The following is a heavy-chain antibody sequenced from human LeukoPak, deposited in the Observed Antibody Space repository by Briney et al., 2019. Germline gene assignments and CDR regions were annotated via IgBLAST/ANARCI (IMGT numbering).Heavy chain of an antibody. J-gene: IGHJ3*02. V-gene: IGHV1-46*01. CDR2: INPSGGST. CDR1: GYTFTSYY. D-gene: IGHD6-19*01. Sequence: GASVKVSCKASGYTFTSYYMHWVRQAPGQGLEWMGIINPSGGSTSYAQKFQGRVTITRDTSTSTVYMELSSLRSEDTAVYYCARDGLVGGIAVAGTGAFDIWGQGTMVTVSS. CDR3: ARDGLVGGIAVAGTGAFDI.